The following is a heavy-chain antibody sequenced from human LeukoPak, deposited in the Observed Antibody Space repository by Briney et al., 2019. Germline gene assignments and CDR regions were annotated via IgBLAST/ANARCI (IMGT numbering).Heavy chain of an antibody. J-gene: IGHJ4*02. CDR2: INSDGSST. Sequence: GGSLRLSCAASGFTFSSYWMHWVRQAPGKGLVWVSRINSDGSSTSYADSVKGRFTISRDNAKNTLYLQMNSLRAEDTAVYYCAKEGHGDLEYYFDYWGQGTLVTVSS. V-gene: IGHV3-74*01. CDR3: AKEGHGDLEYYFDY. CDR1: GFTFSSYW. D-gene: IGHD2-21*01.